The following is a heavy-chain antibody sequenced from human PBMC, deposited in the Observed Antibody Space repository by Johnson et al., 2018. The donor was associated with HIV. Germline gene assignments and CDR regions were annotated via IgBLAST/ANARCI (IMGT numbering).Heavy chain of an antibody. CDR3: ARSGGYPNAFDM. CDR1: GFTFRSYA. CDR2: ITGNGDKT. J-gene: IGHJ3*02. V-gene: IGHV3-23*04. D-gene: IGHD6-13*01. Sequence: VLLVESGGGLVQPGGSLRLSCAASGFTFRSYAMSWVRQAPGKGLEWVSSITGNGDKTYYADSVKGRFTVSRDNSKNTLYLQMNSLRAEDTAVYYCARSGGYPNAFDMWGQGTMVSVSS.